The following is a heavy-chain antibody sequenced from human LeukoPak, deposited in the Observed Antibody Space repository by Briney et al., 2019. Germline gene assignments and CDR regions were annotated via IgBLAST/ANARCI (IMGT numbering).Heavy chain of an antibody. V-gene: IGHV4-34*01. CDR3: ARGDFYDSSGYPPM. D-gene: IGHD3-22*01. CDR2: INHSGST. J-gene: IGHJ4*02. Sequence: KPSETLSLTCAVYGGSFSGYYWSWIRQPPGKGLERIGEINHSGSTNYNPSLKSRVTISVDTSRNQFSLKLSSVTAADTAVYYCARGDFYDSSGYPPMWGQGTLVTVSS. CDR1: GGSFSGYY.